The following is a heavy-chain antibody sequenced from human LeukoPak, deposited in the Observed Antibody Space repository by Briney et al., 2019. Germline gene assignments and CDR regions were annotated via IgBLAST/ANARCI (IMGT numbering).Heavy chain of an antibody. CDR1: GFTFSSYN. J-gene: IGHJ4*02. D-gene: IGHD3-10*01. V-gene: IGHV3-48*02. CDR3: ARLEYYYVSGNYYKLFDY. Sequence: QLGGSLRLSCAASGFTFSSYNMNWVRQAPGKGLEWVSDISSSGSTIYFADSVKGRLTISRHNAKNSLYLQMHSLRDEDTAVYYCARLEYYYVSGNYYKLFDYWGQGTLVTVCS. CDR2: ISSSGSTI.